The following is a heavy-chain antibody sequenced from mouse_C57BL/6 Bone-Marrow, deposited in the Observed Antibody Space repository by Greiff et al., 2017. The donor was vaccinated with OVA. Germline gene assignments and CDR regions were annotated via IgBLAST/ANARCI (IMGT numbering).Heavy chain of an antibody. Sequence: VQLQQSGPELVKPGASVKISCKASGYTFTDYYMNWVKQSHGKSLEWIGDINPNNGGTSYNQKFKGKATLTVDKSSSTAYMELRSLTSEDSAVYYCARTYYYGSSYVGWGQGTTLTVSS. CDR1: GYTFTDYY. D-gene: IGHD1-1*01. J-gene: IGHJ2*01. CDR2: INPNNGGT. CDR3: ARTYYYGSSYVG. V-gene: IGHV1-26*01.